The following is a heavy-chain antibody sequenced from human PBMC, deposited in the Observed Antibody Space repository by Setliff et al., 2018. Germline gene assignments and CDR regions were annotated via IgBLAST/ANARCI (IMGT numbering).Heavy chain of an antibody. J-gene: IGHJ4*02. D-gene: IGHD1-26*01. CDR1: GYTFTSYG. CDR3: ATSYSGSYYGY. CDR2: ISAYNGYT. V-gene: IGHV1-18*01. Sequence: GASVKVSCKASGYTFTSYGISWVRQAPGQGLEWMGWISAYNGYTNYAQKLQGRVTMTEDTSTDTAYMELSSLRSEDTAVYYCATSYSGSYYGYWGQGTLVTVSS.